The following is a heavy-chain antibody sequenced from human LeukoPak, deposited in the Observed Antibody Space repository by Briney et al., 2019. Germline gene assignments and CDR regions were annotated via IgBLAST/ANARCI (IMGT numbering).Heavy chain of an antibody. D-gene: IGHD6-13*01. V-gene: IGHV3-21*01. Sequence: GGSLRLSCAASGFTFSSYSMNWVRQAPGKGLEWVSSISSSSSYIYYADSVKGRFTISRDNAKNSLYLQMNSLRAEDTAVYYCARDHIAAAYFDYWGQGTLVTVSS. CDR1: GFTFSSYS. J-gene: IGHJ4*02. CDR3: ARDHIAAAYFDY. CDR2: ISSSSSYI.